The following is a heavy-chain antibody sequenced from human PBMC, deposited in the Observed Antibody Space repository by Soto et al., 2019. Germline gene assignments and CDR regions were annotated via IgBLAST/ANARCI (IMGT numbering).Heavy chain of an antibody. CDR1: GCTFSSYG. CDR2: ISYDGSNK. CDR3: AKALDGRDGYTALDY. Sequence: PGGSLRLSCAASGCTFSSYGMHWVRQAPGKGLEWVAVISYDGSNKYYADSVKGRFTISRDNSKNTLYLQMNSLRAEDTAVYYCAKALDGRDGYTALDYSGKGTLVTVSS. J-gene: IGHJ4*02. V-gene: IGHV3-30*18. D-gene: IGHD5-18*01.